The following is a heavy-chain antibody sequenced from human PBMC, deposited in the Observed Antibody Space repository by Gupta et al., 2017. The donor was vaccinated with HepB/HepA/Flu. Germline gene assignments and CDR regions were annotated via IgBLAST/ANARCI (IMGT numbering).Heavy chain of an antibody. CDR3: ARFPARYCSGGSCYDEFDP. CDR2: IYYSGST. Sequence: QLQLQESGPGLVKPSETLSLTCTVSGGSIRSSSYYWGWLRQPPGKGLEWIGSIYYSGSTYYNPSIKSRVTISVDTSKNQFSLKLSSVTAADTAVYYCARFPARYCSGGSCYDEFDPWGQGTLVTVSS. V-gene: IGHV4-39*01. J-gene: IGHJ5*02. CDR1: GGSIRSSSYY. D-gene: IGHD2-15*01.